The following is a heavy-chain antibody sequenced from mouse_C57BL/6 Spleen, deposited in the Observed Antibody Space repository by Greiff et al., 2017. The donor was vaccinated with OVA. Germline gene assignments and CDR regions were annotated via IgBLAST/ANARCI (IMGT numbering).Heavy chain of an antibody. CDR2: ISSGSSTI. Sequence: EVQVVESGGGLVKPGGSLKLSCAASGFTFSDYGMHWVRQAPEKGLEWVAYISSGSSTIYYADTVKGRFTISRDNAKNTLFLQMTSLRSEDTAMYYCARRDYGSSGYFDYWGQGTTLTVSS. D-gene: IGHD1-1*01. CDR3: ARRDYGSSGYFDY. J-gene: IGHJ2*01. CDR1: GFTFSDYG. V-gene: IGHV5-17*01.